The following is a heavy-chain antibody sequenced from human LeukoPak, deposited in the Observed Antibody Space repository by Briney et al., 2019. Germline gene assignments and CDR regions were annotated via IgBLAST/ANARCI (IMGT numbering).Heavy chain of an antibody. CDR3: ASWLPDY. Sequence: GGSLRLSCAASGFTFSSYAMKWVRQAPGKGLEWVSYISGSSSTIFYADSVKGRFTTSRDNAKNSLYLQMNSLRDEDTAVYYCASWLPDYWGQGTLVTVSS. J-gene: IGHJ4*02. CDR1: GFTFSSYA. V-gene: IGHV3-48*02. CDR2: ISGSSSTI. D-gene: IGHD5-12*01.